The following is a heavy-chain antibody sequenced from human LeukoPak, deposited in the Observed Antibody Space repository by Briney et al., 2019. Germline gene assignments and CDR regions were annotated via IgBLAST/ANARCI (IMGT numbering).Heavy chain of an antibody. V-gene: IGHV3-21*01. CDR1: GFTFSSYS. CDR3: ARVGRGLDYYGSGRTYYYYYMDV. Sequence: PGGSLRLSCAASGFTFSSYSMNWVRQAPGKGLEWVSSISSSSSYIYYADSVKGRFTISRDNAKNSLYLQMNSLRAEDTAVYYCARVGRGLDYYGSGRTYYYYYMDVWGKGTTVTVSS. CDR2: ISSSSSYI. D-gene: IGHD3-10*01. J-gene: IGHJ6*03.